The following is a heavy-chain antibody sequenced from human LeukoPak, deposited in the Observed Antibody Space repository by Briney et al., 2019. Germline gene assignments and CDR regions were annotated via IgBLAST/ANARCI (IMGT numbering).Heavy chain of an antibody. Sequence: SVKVSCKASGVTFTSSALQWVRQARGQRLEWIGWIVVGSGNTNYAQKFQERVTITRDMSTRTAHMELSRLRYEDTAVYYCGADQASRPHCSSTSCYGGVDAFDIWGQGTMVTVCS. CDR1: GVTFTSSA. CDR2: IVVGSGNT. J-gene: IGHJ3*02. V-gene: IGHV1-58*01. CDR3: GADQASRPHCSSTSCYGGVDAFDI. D-gene: IGHD2-2*01.